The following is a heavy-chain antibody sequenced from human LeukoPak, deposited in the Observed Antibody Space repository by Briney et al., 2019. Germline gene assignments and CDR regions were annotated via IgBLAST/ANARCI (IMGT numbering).Heavy chain of an antibody. CDR2: IKFDGSAT. Sequence: GGSLRLSCVASGFTLSSYWMSWVRQAPGKGLEWVANIKFDGSATHYVDSVKGRFTISRDDAKNSLYLQMNSLRGEDTAVYYCARDLFSGTYHEDFWGQGTLVIVSS. V-gene: IGHV3-7*01. J-gene: IGHJ4*02. CDR1: GFTLSSYW. D-gene: IGHD1-26*01. CDR3: ARDLFSGTYHEDF.